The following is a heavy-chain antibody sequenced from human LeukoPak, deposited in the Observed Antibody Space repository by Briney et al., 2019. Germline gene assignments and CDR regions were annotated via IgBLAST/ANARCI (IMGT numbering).Heavy chain of an antibody. Sequence: ASVKVSCKASGYTFTDDYIHWVRQAPGQGLEWMGWINSNSGATNYAQKFQGRVTMTRDTSISTAYMELRSLRSDDTAVYYCATYYCSTTSCYPYFFDYWGQGTLVTVSS. J-gene: IGHJ4*02. D-gene: IGHD2-2*01. CDR2: INSNSGAT. CDR1: GYTFTDDY. CDR3: ATYYCSTTSCYPYFFDY. V-gene: IGHV1-2*02.